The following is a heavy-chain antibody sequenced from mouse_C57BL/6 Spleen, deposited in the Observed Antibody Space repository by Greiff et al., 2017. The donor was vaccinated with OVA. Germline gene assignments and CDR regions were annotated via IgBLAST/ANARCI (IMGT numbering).Heavy chain of an antibody. J-gene: IGHJ3*01. D-gene: IGHD2-1*01. V-gene: IGHV3-6*01. CDR2: ISYDGSN. Sequence: EVQLQQSGPGLVKPSQSLSLTCSVTGYSITSGYYWNWIRQFPGNKLEWMGYISYDGSNNYNPSLKNRISITRDTSKNQFFLKLNSVTTEDTATYYCARDYGNYQAWFAYWGQGTLVTVSA. CDR1: GYSITSGYY. CDR3: ARDYGNYQAWFAY.